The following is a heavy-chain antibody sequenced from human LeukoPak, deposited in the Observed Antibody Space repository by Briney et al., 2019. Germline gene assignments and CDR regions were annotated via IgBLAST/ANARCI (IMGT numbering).Heavy chain of an antibody. CDR3: AGDYGSGSYYTNWFDP. CDR1: GGSISTSNYY. CDR2: IFYSGST. D-gene: IGHD3-10*01. Sequence: KTSETLSLTCTVSGGSISTSNYYWGWIRQPPGKGLEWIGNIFYSGSTYYSPSLKSRVTISVDTSKNQFSLKLSSVTAADTAVYYCAGDYGSGSYYTNWFDPWGQGTLVTVSS. J-gene: IGHJ5*02. V-gene: IGHV4-39*07.